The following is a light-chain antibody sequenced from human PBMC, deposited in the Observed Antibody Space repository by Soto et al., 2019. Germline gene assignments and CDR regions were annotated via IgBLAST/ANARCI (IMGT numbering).Light chain of an antibody. CDR3: SSYTRSSLYV. J-gene: IGLJ1*01. Sequence: QSALTQPASVSGSPGQSITISCTGTSSDVGGSNYVSWYQQLPGKAPKLMIYDVSDRPSGVSNRFSGSKSGNTASLTISGLQAEDEADYYCSSYTRSSLYVFGTGTKVTV. CDR2: DVS. V-gene: IGLV2-14*01. CDR1: SSDVGGSNY.